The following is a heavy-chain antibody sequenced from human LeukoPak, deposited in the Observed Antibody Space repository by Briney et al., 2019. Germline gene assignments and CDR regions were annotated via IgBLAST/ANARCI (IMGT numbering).Heavy chain of an antibody. CDR2: TNPSGRI. D-gene: IGHD3-22*01. J-gene: IGHJ6*03. Sequence: PSETLSLTCAVYGGSFSGYYWTWIRQAPGKVLEWIGETNPSGRISYNPSLKSRLTISVDASKNQSSLNLRSLTAADTAVYYCARGRQEVSMIVVVMTAVSYYLDVWGKGTTVTVS. V-gene: IGHV4-34*01. CDR1: GGSFSGYY. CDR3: ARGRQEVSMIVVVMTAVSYYLDV.